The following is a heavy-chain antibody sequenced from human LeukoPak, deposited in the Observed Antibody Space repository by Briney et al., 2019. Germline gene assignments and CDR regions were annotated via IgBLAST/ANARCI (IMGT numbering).Heavy chain of an antibody. V-gene: IGHV4-59*01. J-gene: IGHJ6*03. Sequence: SETLSLTCSVWGGSISTYYWRWIPQPPGKGLALISYIYSRSSTPYTPSLKRRISISVDTSKDQFSLRLSCVTAADTAVYYCARGSYYYIDLWGEGTTVTVSS. CDR1: GGSISTYY. CDR2: IYSRSST. CDR3: ARGSYYYIDL.